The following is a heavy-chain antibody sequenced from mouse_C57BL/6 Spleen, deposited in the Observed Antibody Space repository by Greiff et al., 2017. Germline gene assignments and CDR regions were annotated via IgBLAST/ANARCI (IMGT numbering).Heavy chain of an antibody. CDR3: ARDGGGAMDY. CDR2: FYPGVGDT. V-gene: IGHV1-80*01. J-gene: IGHJ4*01. Sequence: VQLQQSGAELVKPGASVKISCKASGYAFSSYWMNWVKQRPGKGLEWIGQFYPGVGDTNYNGKFKGKATLTADKSSSTAYMQLSSLTSEDPAVYFCARDGGGAMDYWGQGTSVTVSS. CDR1: GYAFSSYW.